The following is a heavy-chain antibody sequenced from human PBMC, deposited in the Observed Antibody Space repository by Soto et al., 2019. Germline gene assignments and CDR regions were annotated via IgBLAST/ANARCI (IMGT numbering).Heavy chain of an antibody. CDR2: ISYSGSS. V-gene: IGHV4-39*01. Sequence: SETLSLTCTVSGGSISSSSYYWSWIRRPPGKGLEWIGSISYSGSSVYNPSLNSRGTVSVDKPKNQFSLRLSSVTAADTAVYYCTRRYSYGSGKYGVDLWGQGTTVTVSS. CDR3: TRRYSYGSGKYGVDL. D-gene: IGHD3-10*01. J-gene: IGHJ6*02. CDR1: GGSISSSSYY.